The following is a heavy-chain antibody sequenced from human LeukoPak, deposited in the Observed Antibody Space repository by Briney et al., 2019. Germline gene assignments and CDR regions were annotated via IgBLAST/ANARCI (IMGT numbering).Heavy chain of an antibody. D-gene: IGHD6-13*01. V-gene: IGHV3-30*18. CDR2: ISYDGTYK. Sequence: GGSLRLSCAASGFNFGGYGMHWVRQAPGKGLEWVAFISYDGTYKNYVDSVKGRFTISRDNSRNMLYLQMSSLRPEDTAVYYCAKGAVPATVHALDPYVYDYWGQGTLVTVSS. J-gene: IGHJ4*02. CDR3: AKGAVPATVHALDPYVYDY. CDR1: GFNFGGYG.